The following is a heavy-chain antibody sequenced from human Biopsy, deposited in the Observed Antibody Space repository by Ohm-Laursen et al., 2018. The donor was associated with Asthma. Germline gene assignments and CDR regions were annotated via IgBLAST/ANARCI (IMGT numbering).Heavy chain of an antibody. CDR1: GFSLRTPGVG. CDR3: ALSQDSGFDDHSPSWFDP. D-gene: IGHD3-9*01. CDR2: IYWDDYN. J-gene: IGHJ5*02. Sequence: PTQTLTLTSSFSGFSLRTPGVGVGRIRQSPGKALEGLALIYWDDYNLFRPSLKRRLTITKDPSKNQVVLTMTKMDPVDSGTYYCALSQDSGFDDHSPSWFDPWGQGTLVTVSS. V-gene: IGHV2-5*02.